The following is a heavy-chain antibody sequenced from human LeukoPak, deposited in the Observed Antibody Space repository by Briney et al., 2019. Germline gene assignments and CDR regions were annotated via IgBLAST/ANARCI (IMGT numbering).Heavy chain of an antibody. V-gene: IGHV3-23*01. CDR2: ISGSAGST. Sequence: GGSLRLSCAASGFTFSSYAMSWVRQAPGKGLEWVSAISGSAGSTKYADSVKGRFTISRDNPKNTLYLQMNSLGVEDTALYYCAKSKDGYNYGAFDIWGQGTLVTVSS. D-gene: IGHD5-24*01. CDR3: AKSKDGYNYGAFDI. J-gene: IGHJ3*02. CDR1: GFTFSSYA.